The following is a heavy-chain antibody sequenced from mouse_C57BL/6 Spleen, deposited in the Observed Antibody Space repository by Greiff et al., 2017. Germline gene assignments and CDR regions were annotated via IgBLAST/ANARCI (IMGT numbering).Heavy chain of an antibody. D-gene: IGHD3-3*01. CDR2: ISSGGSYT. CDR3: ARLGTGDFDY. Sequence: EVKLVESGGDLVKPGGSLKLSCAASGFTFSSYGMSWVRQTPDKRLEWVATISSGGSYTYYPDSVKGRFTISRDNAKNTLYLQMSSLKSEDTAMYYCARLGTGDFDYWGQGTTLTVSS. CDR1: GFTFSSYG. J-gene: IGHJ2*01. V-gene: IGHV5-6*01.